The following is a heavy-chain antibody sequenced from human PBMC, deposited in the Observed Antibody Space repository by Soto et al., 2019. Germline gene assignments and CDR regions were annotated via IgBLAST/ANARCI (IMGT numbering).Heavy chain of an antibody. CDR1: GFTFSSYW. CDR3: ARGQDDILTGYYDAFDI. V-gene: IGHV3-7*01. Sequence: VQLVESGGGLVQPGGSLRLSCAASGFTFSSYWMSWVRQAPGKGLEWVANIKQDGSEKYYVDSVKGRFTISRDNAKNSLYLQMNSLRAEDTAVYYCARGQDDILTGYYDAFDIWGQGTMVTVSS. D-gene: IGHD3-9*01. J-gene: IGHJ3*02. CDR2: IKQDGSEK.